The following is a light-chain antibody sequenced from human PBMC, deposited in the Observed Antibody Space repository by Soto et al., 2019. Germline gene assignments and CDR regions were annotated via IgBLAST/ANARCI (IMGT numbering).Light chain of an antibody. V-gene: IGKV3-20*01. CDR1: QSVSNTY. J-gene: IGKJ4*01. Sequence: EIVLTQSPGTLSSSPGERATLSCRASQSVSNTYLAWYQQKPGQAPRLLISGASSRATGVPDRFSGSGSGTDFSLTISRLEPEDFAVYYCQQHGTSPELTFGGGTRVEIK. CDR3: QQHGTSPELT. CDR2: GAS.